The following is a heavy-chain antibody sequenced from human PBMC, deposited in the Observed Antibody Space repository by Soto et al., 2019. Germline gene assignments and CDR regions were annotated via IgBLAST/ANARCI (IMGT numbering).Heavy chain of an antibody. CDR2: ISGSGGST. J-gene: IGHJ4*02. Sequence: HPVGSLRLSCAASGFTFSSYAMSWVRQAPGKGLEWVSAISGSGGSTYYADSVKGRFTISRDNSKNTLYLQMNSLRAEDTAVYYCAKLGAAVVVVPAAINLGFDYWGQGTLVTVSS. CDR3: AKLGAAVVVVPAAINLGFDY. V-gene: IGHV3-23*01. D-gene: IGHD2-2*02. CDR1: GFTFSSYA.